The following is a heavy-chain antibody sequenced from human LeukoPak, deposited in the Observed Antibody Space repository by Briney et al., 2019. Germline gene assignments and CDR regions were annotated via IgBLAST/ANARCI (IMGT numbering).Heavy chain of an antibody. CDR2: MNPNSGNT. D-gene: IGHD6-13*01. CDR1: GYTFTSYD. CDR3: ARGRGGSSGYRRLDY. J-gene: IGHJ4*02. V-gene: IGHV1-8*01. Sequence: ASVKVSCKASGYTFTSYDINWVRHATGQGLEWMGWMNPNSGNTGYAQKFQGRVTMTRNTSITTAYMELSSLTSEDTAVYYCARGRGGSSGYRRLDYWGQGTQVTLSS.